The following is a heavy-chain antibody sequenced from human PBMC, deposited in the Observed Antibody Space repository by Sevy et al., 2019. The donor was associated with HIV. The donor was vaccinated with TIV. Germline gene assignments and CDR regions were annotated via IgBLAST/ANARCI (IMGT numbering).Heavy chain of an antibody. Sequence: GGSLRLSCAASGFTFSSYEMNWVRQAPGKGLEWVSYISSSGSTIYYADSVKGRFTISRDNAKNSLYLQMNSLRAEDTAVYYCAREVYCGGDCRYIDYWGQGTLVTVSS. J-gene: IGHJ4*02. CDR2: ISSSGSTI. CDR3: AREVYCGGDCRYIDY. V-gene: IGHV3-48*03. D-gene: IGHD2-21*02. CDR1: GFTFSSYE.